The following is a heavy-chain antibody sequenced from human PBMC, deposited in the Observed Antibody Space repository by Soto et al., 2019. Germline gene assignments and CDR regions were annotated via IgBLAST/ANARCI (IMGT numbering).Heavy chain of an antibody. CDR3: ARAGVGIDDYIAFDI. V-gene: IGHV4-34*01. J-gene: IGHJ3*02. D-gene: IGHD4-4*01. Sequence: SETLSLTCAVYGGSFSGYYWSWIRQPPGKGLEWIGEINHSGSTNYNPSLKSRVTISVDTSKNQFSLKLSSVTAADTAVYYCARAGVGIDDYIAFDIWGQGTMVTVSS. CDR2: INHSGST. CDR1: GGSFSGYY.